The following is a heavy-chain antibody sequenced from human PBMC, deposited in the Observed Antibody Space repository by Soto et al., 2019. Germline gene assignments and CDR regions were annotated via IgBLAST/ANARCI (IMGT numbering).Heavy chain of an antibody. CDR2: IYYSGST. J-gene: IGHJ6*02. CDR1: GGSISSYY. Sequence: QVQLQESGPGLVKPSETLSLTCTVSGGSISSYYWSWIRQPPGKGLEWIGYIYYSGSTNYNPSLKSRDTISVDTSKNQFSLKLSSVTAADTAVYYCARDSLGRNYYGMDVWGQGTTVTVSS. CDR3: ARDSLGRNYYGMDV. D-gene: IGHD7-27*01. V-gene: IGHV4-59*01.